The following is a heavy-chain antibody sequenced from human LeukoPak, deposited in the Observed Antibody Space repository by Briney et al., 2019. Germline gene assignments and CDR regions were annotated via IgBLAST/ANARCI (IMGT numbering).Heavy chain of an antibody. CDR1: GFTFSSYW. D-gene: IGHD6-13*01. CDR2: INSDGSST. Sequence: GGSLRLSCAASGFTFSSYWLHWVRQAPGKGLMWVSRINSDGSSTSYADSVKGRFTISRDNAKNTLYLQMNSLRAEDTAVYYCASLTSGGAAAGISVFDYWGQGTLVTVSS. V-gene: IGHV3-74*01. CDR3: ASLTSGGAAAGISVFDY. J-gene: IGHJ4*02.